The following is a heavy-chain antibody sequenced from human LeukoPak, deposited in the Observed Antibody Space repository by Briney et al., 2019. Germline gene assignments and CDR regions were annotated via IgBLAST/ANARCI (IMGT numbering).Heavy chain of an antibody. V-gene: IGHV4-31*03. CDR2: VYYSGRS. CDR1: GGSFSSDEYY. CDR3: ARVKVLRFLEWFLDF. J-gene: IGHJ4*02. D-gene: IGHD3-3*01. Sequence: SQTLSLTCTVSGGSFSSDEYYWSWVRQHPGKGLEWIVYVYYSGRSYYIPSLESRVTMSVEVSKNQFSLELRSVTAADTAVYYCARVKVLRFLEWFLDFWGQGALVTVSS.